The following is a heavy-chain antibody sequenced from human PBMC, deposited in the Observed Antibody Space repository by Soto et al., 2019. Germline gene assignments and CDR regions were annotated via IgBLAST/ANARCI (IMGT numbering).Heavy chain of an antibody. J-gene: IGHJ5*02. CDR3: AGMPYTSGLRFDP. CDR2: IYQSGVT. D-gene: IGHD6-19*01. CDR1: GDSYSISTYS. Sequence: ASETLSLTCNMSGDSYSISTYSWSWIRQPPGKALQWIGFIYQSGVTSYNPSLASRVSISLDRSNNQCSLKLKSVTAADTAVYFCAGMPYTSGLRFDPWGPGTLVTVSS. V-gene: IGHV4-30-2*01.